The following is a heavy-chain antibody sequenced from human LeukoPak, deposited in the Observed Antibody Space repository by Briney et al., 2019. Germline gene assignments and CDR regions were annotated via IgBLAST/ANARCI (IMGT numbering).Heavy chain of an antibody. D-gene: IGHD3-10*01. CDR3: ARQRNGSDD. J-gene: IGHJ1*01. Sequence: PSETESLTCDVSGVSFSTYYWSWIRQSPEKGLEWIGEVNHSGYTNYNPSLKGRVTISVDTSKNQFSLKLSSVTAADTAVYYCARQRNGSDDWGQGRGPSVSS. CDR1: GVSFSTYY. CDR2: VNHSGYT. V-gene: IGHV4-34*01.